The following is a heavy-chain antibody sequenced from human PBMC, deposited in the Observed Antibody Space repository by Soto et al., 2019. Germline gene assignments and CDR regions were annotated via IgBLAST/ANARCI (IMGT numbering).Heavy chain of an antibody. CDR3: AKSGSSGWYGWFDP. CDR2: IYWNDDK. Sequence: SGPTLVNPTQTLTLTCIFSGFSLRASGVGVGWIRQPPGKAQEWLGFIYWNDDKRYSPSLKSRLTITKDTSKNQVVLTMTNMDPVDTATYYCAKSGSSGWYGWFDPWGQGTLVTVSS. CDR1: GFSLRASGVG. D-gene: IGHD6-19*01. V-gene: IGHV2-5*01. J-gene: IGHJ5*02.